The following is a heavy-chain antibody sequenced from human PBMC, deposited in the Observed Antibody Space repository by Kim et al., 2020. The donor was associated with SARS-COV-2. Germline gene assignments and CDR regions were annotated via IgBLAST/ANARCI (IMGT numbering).Heavy chain of an antibody. Sequence: APQRQGRVTTTTDPSTSTAYLELRSLRSDDTAVYYCARVAAAGNPNFDYWGQGTLVTVSS. CDR3: ARVAAAGNPNFDY. J-gene: IGHJ4*02. D-gene: IGHD6-13*01. V-gene: IGHV1-18*01.